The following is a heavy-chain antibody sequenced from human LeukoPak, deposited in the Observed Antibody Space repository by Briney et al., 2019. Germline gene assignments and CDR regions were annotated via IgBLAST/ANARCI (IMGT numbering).Heavy chain of an antibody. CDR2: IYTSGST. CDR3: ARDRYYDSSGPDAFDI. Sequence: PSETLSLTCTVSGGSISSYYWSWIRQPAGKGLEWIGRIYTSGSTNDNPSLKSRVTMSVDTSKNQFSLKLSSVTAADTAVYYCARDRYYDSSGPDAFDIWGQGTMVTVSS. V-gene: IGHV4-4*07. D-gene: IGHD3-22*01. CDR1: GGSISSYY. J-gene: IGHJ3*02.